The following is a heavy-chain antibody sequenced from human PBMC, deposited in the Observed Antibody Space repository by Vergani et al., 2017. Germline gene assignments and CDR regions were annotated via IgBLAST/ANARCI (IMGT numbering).Heavy chain of an antibody. Sequence: QVQLQESGPGLVKPSETLSLTCTVSGGSISSSSYYWGWIRQPPGKGLEWIGSIYYSGSTYYNPSLKSRVTISVDTSKNQFSLKLSSVTAADTAVYYCASRVRYYYYGMDVWGQGTTVTVSS. CDR1: GGSISSSSYY. CDR3: ASRVRYYYYGMDV. V-gene: IGHV4-39*01. CDR2: IYYSGST. J-gene: IGHJ6*02.